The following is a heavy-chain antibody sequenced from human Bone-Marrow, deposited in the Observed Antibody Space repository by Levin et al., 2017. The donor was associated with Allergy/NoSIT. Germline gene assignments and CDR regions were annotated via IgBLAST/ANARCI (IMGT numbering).Heavy chain of an antibody. Sequence: AGGSLRLSCTVSGSTFRDDYLGWIRQAPGEGLEWISYISRSGDTIHYADSVEGRFIVSRDNTKNTVYLQLNNVTPQDTALYYCATETSTAWLHWGQGTLVTVSS. CDR3: ATETSTAWLH. D-gene: IGHD2-2*01. V-gene: IGHV3-11*01. CDR1: GSTFRDDY. CDR2: ISRSGDTI. J-gene: IGHJ1*01.